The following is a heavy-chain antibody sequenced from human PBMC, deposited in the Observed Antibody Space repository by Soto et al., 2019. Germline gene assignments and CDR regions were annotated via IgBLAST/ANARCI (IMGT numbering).Heavy chain of an antibody. J-gene: IGHJ4*02. CDR1: GFTFSSFG. CDR2: ISYDGSNK. CDR3: AKSGGNGYFDY. V-gene: IGHV3-30*18. Sequence: VESLRHSCAASGFTFSSFGMHWVRQAPGKGLEWVAVISYDGSNKYYADSVKGRFTISRDNSKNTLYLQMNSLRAEDTAVYYCAKSGGNGYFDYWGQGT. D-gene: IGHD2-15*01.